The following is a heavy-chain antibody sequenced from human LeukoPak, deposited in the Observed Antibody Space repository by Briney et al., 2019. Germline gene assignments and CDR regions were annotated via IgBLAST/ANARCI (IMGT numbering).Heavy chain of an antibody. D-gene: IGHD3-22*01. CDR3: AIIGHYYDSSGYYTGEPYFDY. V-gene: IGHV1-8*01. Sequence: ASVTVSCKASGYTFTSYDINWVRQATGQGLEWMGWMNPNSGNTGYAQKFQGRVTMTRNTSISTAYMELSSLRSEDTAVYYCAIIGHYYDSSGYYTGEPYFDYWGQGTLVTVSS. J-gene: IGHJ4*02. CDR1: GYTFTSYD. CDR2: MNPNSGNT.